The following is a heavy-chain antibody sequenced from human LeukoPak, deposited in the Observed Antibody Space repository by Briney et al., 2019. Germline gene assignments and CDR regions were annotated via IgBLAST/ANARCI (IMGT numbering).Heavy chain of an antibody. CDR3: AKAVWFGELFGPVDY. CDR1: GFTFSSYA. D-gene: IGHD3-10*01. J-gene: IGHJ4*02. V-gene: IGHV3-23*01. Sequence: GGSLRLSCAASGFTFSSYAMSWVRQAAGKGLEWVSAISGSGGSTYYADSVKGRFTISRDNSKNTLYLQMNSLRAEDTAVYYCAKAVWFGELFGPVDYWGQGTLVTVSS. CDR2: ISGSGGST.